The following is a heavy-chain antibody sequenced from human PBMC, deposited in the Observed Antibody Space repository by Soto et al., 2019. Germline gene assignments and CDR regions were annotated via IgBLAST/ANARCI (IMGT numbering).Heavy chain of an antibody. CDR2: IDPRDSYT. V-gene: IGHV5-10-1*01. J-gene: IGHJ4*02. CDR1: GYSFTSNW. D-gene: IGHD6-13*01. CDR3: ARLRTAATGSDFDF. Sequence: GEPLKISCWGSGYSFTSNWISWVRQMPGKGLEWMGRIDPRDSYTNYSPSFQGHVTISTDKSISTAYLQWSSLEASDTAMYYCARLRTAATGSDFDFWGPGTLVTISS.